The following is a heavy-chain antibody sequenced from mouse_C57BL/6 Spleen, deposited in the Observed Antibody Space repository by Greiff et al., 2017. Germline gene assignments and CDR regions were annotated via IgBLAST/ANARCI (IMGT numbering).Heavy chain of an antibody. V-gene: IGHV14-4*01. J-gene: IGHJ2*01. CDR3: TTVLYDYDVGFDY. D-gene: IGHD2-4*01. CDR1: GFNIKDDY. Sequence: EVNVVESGAELVRPGASVKLSCTASGFNIKDDYMHWVKQRPEQGLEWIGWIDPENGDTEYDSKFQGKATITADTSSNTAYLQLSSLTSEDTAVYYCTTVLYDYDVGFDYWGQGTTLTVSS. CDR2: IDPENGDT.